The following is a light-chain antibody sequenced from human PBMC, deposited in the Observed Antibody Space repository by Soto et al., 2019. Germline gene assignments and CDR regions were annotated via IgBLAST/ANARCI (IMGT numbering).Light chain of an antibody. CDR3: SSYAGSNTYV. CDR1: SSDIGNFRL. J-gene: IGLJ1*01. Sequence: QSVLAQPASVSGSPGQSITISCTGTSSDIGNFRLVSWYQQHPGKAPKLMIYEASKRPSGVPDRFSGSKSGNTASLTVSGLQAEDEADYYCSSYAGSNTYVFGTGTKVTVL. CDR2: EAS. V-gene: IGLV2-14*02.